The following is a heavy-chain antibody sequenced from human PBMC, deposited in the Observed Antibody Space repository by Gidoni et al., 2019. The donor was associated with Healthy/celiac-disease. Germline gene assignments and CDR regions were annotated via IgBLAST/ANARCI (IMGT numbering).Heavy chain of an antibody. CDR1: GFTFSSYW. J-gene: IGHJ6*02. CDR3: ARDKIYYYYGMDV. CDR2: RKQDGSEK. V-gene: IGHV3-7*01. Sequence: EVQLVESGGGLVQPGGSLRHSCDASGFTFSSYWMSWVRQAPGKGLEWVANRKQDGSEKYYVDSVKGRFTISRDNAKNSLYLQMNSLRAEDTAVYYCARDKIYYYYGMDVWGQGTTVTVSS.